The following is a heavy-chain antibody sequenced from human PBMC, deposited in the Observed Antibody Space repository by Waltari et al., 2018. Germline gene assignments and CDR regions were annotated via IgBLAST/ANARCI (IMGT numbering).Heavy chain of an antibody. J-gene: IGHJ4*02. CDR3: ARDQVTIFGVVSIGEDY. Sequence: QVQLVQSGAEVKKPGASVKVSCKASGYTFTGYYMHWVRQAPGQGLEWMGRINPNSGGTNYAQKCQGRVTMTRDTSSSTAYMELSRLRSDDTAVYYCARDQVTIFGVVSIGEDYWGQGTLVTVSS. V-gene: IGHV1-2*06. CDR1: GYTFTGYY. CDR2: INPNSGGT. D-gene: IGHD3-3*01.